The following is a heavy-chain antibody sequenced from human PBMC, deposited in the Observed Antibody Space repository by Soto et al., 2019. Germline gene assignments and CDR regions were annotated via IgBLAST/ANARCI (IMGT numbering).Heavy chain of an antibody. V-gene: IGHV3-64*01. Sequence: EVQLAESGGGMVQPGGSLRLSCVASGFTFSSYDMHWVRQAPGKGLEYVSSISSNGGTTYYRNSVKGTLTISRDKSKNTLYLQLGSLRAGDMAVYYCVRRVSGNYDYWGQGTLVTVSS. J-gene: IGHJ4*02. CDR3: VRRVSGNYDY. D-gene: IGHD1-7*01. CDR2: ISSNGGTT. CDR1: GFTFSSYD.